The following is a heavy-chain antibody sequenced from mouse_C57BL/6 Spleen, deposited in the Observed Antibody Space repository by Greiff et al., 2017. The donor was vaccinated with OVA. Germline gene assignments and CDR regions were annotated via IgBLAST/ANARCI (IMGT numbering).Heavy chain of an antibody. V-gene: IGHV5-16*01. D-gene: IGHD1-1*01. CDR2: INYDGSST. CDR3: ARGYSPSLVITTEYFDY. CDR1: GFTFSDYY. Sequence: EVQLVESEGGLVQPGSSMKLSCTASGFTFSDYYMAWVRQVPEKGLEWVANINYDGSSTYYLDSLKSRFIISRDNAKNILYLQMSSPKSEDTATYYCARGYSPSLVITTEYFDYWGQGTTLTVSS. J-gene: IGHJ2*01.